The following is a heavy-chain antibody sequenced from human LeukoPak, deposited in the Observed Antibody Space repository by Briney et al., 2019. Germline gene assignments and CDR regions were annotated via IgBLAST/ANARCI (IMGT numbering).Heavy chain of an antibody. CDR3: ARDADYGDYYVY. CDR1: GFTVSSNY. J-gene: IGHJ4*02. CDR2: IYSGGST. D-gene: IGHD4-17*01. Sequence: GGSLRLSCAASGFTVSSNYMSWVRQAPGKGLEWVSVIYSGGSTYYADSVKGRFTISRDNSKNTLYLQMNSLRAEDTAVYYCARDADYGDYYVYWGQGTLVTVSS. V-gene: IGHV3-53*01.